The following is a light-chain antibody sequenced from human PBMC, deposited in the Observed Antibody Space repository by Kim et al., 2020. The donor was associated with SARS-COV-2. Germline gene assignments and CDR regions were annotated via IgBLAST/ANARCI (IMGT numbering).Light chain of an antibody. Sequence: DIQMTQSPSSLSVSVGDRVTITCRASQDIANSLAWYQQKPGKVPKVLIYAASTLQSGVPSRFSGSGSGTEFTLTIGSLQTEDVATYYCQKYNSAPWTFGPGTKVDIK. CDR3: QKYNSAPWT. CDR2: AAS. V-gene: IGKV1-27*01. J-gene: IGKJ1*01. CDR1: QDIANS.